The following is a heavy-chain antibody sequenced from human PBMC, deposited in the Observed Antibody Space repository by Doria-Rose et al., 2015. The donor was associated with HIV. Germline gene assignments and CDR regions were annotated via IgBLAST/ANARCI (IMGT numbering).Heavy chain of an antibody. D-gene: IGHD6-13*01. J-gene: IGHJ4*02. Sequence: QVTSKESGPVLVKLTETLTLTCTVSGVSLSSPGMGVSWIRQPPGKALEWLASMFSDDERSYKTSLKSRLTISRGTSKSQVVLTMTDMDPVDTATYYCARIKSSRWYHKYYFDFWGQGTLVIVSA. V-gene: IGHV2-26*01. CDR3: ARIKSSRWYHKYYFDF. CDR2: MFSDDER. CDR1: GVSLSSPGMG.